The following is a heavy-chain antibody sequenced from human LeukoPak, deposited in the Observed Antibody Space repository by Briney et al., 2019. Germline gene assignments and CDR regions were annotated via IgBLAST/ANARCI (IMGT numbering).Heavy chain of an antibody. V-gene: IGHV4-59*01. CDR3: ARGRVSSSTWHSTYYYYFYMDV. Sequence: SETLSLTCTVSGGSISSYYWSWIRQPPGKGLEWIGYIYYSGSTNYNPSLKSRVTISVDTSKNQFSLKLSSVTAADTAVYFCARGRVSSSTWHSTYYYYFYMDVWGKGTTVTVSS. CDR1: GGSISSYY. D-gene: IGHD4-11*01. CDR2: IYYSGST. J-gene: IGHJ6*03.